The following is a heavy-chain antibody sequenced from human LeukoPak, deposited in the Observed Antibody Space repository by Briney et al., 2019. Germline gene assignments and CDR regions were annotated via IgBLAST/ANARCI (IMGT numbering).Heavy chain of an antibody. J-gene: IGHJ3*02. CDR1: GFTFSSYW. Sequence: QPGGSLRLSCAASGFTFSSYWMSWVRQAPGKGLEWVANIKQDGSEKYYVDSVKGRFTISRDNAKNSLYLQMNSLRLEDTALYYCANSPYYDSSAPGAFDIWGQGTMVTVSS. V-gene: IGHV3-7*03. CDR3: ANSPYYDSSAPGAFDI. D-gene: IGHD3-22*01. CDR2: IKQDGSEK.